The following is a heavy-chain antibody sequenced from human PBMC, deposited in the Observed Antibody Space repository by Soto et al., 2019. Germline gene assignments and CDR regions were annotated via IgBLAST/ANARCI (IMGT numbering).Heavy chain of an antibody. CDR2: IIPIFGTA. V-gene: IGHV1-69*06. CDR3: AREGCSGGSCSVDAFDI. Sequence: VQLVQSGAEVKKPGSSVKVSCKASGGTFSSYAISWVRQAPGQGLEWMGGIIPIFGTANYAQKFQGRVTITADKSTSTAYMELSSLRSEDTAVYYCAREGCSGGSCSVDAFDIWGQGTMVTVSS. D-gene: IGHD2-15*01. CDR1: GGTFSSYA. J-gene: IGHJ3*02.